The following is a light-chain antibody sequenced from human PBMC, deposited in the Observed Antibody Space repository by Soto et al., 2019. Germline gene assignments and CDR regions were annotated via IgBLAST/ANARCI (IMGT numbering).Light chain of an antibody. CDR2: GAS. CDR1: QSVSSN. CDR3: QQYNNWPWT. V-gene: IGKV3-15*01. Sequence: EIVMTQSPATLSVSPGERATLSCRTSQSVSSNLAWYQQSPGQAPRLLFYGASTRATGIPARFSGSGSGTDFTLTIHSLQSEDFAVYDCQQYNNWPWTFGQGTKVEIK. J-gene: IGKJ1*01.